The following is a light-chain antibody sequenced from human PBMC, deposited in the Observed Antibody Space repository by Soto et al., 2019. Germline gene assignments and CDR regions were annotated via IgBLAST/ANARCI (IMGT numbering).Light chain of an antibody. V-gene: IGKV1-5*03. Sequence: DIQMTQSPSTLSGSVGDRVTITCRASQTISSWLAWYQQKPGKAPKLLIYKASTLKSGVPSRFSGSGSGTEITLTISSLQPDDFATYYCQHYNSYSEAFGQVTKVDSK. CDR2: KAS. CDR3: QHYNSYSEA. CDR1: QTISSW. J-gene: IGKJ1*01.